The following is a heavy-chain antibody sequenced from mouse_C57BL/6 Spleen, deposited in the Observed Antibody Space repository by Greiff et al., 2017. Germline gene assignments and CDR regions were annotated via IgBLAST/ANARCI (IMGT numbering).Heavy chain of an antibody. CDR3: ARYGSLYAMDY. J-gene: IGHJ4*01. Sequence: VQLQQSGAELVRPGTSVKVSCKASGYAFTNYLIEWVKQRPGQGLEWIGVINPGSGGTNYNEKFKGKATLTADKSSSTAYMPLSSLTSEDSAVYFCARYGSLYAMDYWGQGTSVTVSS. V-gene: IGHV1-54*01. CDR2: INPGSGGT. CDR1: GYAFTNYL. D-gene: IGHD1-1*02.